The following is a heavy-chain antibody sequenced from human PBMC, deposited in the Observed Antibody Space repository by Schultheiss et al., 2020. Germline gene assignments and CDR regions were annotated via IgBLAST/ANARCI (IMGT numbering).Heavy chain of an antibody. V-gene: IGHV4-34*01. D-gene: IGHD2/OR15-2a*01. Sequence: SQTLSLTCAVYGGSFSGYYWSWIRQPPGKGLEWIGEINHSGSTNYNPSLKSRVTISVDTSKNQFSLKLSSVTAADTAVYYCARQNIPNWFDPWGQGTLVTVYS. CDR1: GGSFSGYY. CDR2: INHSGST. J-gene: IGHJ5*02. CDR3: ARQNIPNWFDP.